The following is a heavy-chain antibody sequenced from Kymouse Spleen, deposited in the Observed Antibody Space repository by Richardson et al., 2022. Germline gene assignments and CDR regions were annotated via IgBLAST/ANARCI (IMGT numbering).Heavy chain of an antibody. J-gene: IGHJ2*01. CDR2: IWYDGSNK. CDR1: GFTFSSYG. Sequence: QVQLVESGGGVVQPGRSLRLSCAASGFTFSSYGMHWVRQAPGKGLEWVAVIWYDGSNKYYADSVKGRFTISRDNSKNTLYLQMNSLRAEDTAVYYCARGYYDFWSGYSSYWYFDLWGRGTLVTVSS. D-gene: IGHD3-3*01. CDR3: ARGYYDFWSGYSSYWYFDL. V-gene: IGHV3-33*01.